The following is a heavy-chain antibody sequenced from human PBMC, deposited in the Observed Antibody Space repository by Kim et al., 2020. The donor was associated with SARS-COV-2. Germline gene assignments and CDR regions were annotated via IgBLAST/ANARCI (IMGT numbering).Heavy chain of an antibody. D-gene: IGHD5-18*01. CDR3: ARGGYSYGYRWFDP. J-gene: IGHJ5*02. V-gene: IGHV4-34*01. CDR2: INHSGST. Sequence: SETLSLTCAVYGGSFSGYYWSWIRQPPGKGLEWIGEINHSGSTNYNPSLKSRVTISVDTSKNQFSLKLSSVTAADTAVYYCARGGYSYGYRWFDPWGQGTLVTVSS. CDR1: GGSFSGYY.